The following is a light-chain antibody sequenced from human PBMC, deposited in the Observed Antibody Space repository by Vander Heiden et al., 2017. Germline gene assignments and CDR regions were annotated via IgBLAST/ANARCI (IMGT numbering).Light chain of an antibody. J-gene: IGLJ1*01. V-gene: IGLV2-14*01. CDR1: SSDVGGYNY. CDR3: SSYTSSNSLDV. Sequence: QSALTQPASVSGSPGQSITISCTATSSDVGGYNYVSWYQQHPGKAPKLMIYEVSNRPSGVSNRFSGSKSGNTASLTMSRLQAEDEADYYCSSYTSSNSLDVFGTGTKVTVL. CDR2: EVS.